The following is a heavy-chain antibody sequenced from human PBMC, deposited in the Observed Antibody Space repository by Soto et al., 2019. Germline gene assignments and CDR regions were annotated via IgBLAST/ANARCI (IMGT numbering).Heavy chain of an antibody. CDR2: IYSNDDK. Sequence: TISYTVFRFQIRTTGGGISWVRQPPGKALEWLALIYSNDDKRFSSSLKSRLTITKDPTKNQVVLQMTNMAPVDTATYFCILMRGFAF. J-gene: IGHJ3*01. CDR3: ILMRGFAF. CDR1: RFQIRTTGGG. V-gene: IGHV2-5*01.